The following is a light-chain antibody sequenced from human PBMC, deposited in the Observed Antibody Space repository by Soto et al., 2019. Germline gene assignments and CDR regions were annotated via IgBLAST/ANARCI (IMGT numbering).Light chain of an antibody. CDR2: GAF. Sequence: EIGLTQAPGTLSLDPGERATVSCRASQSLSNNYLAWDQQKPGQAPRLLMYGAFSRATGIPDRLSGSASGTDFTLTISRLEPEESAVYYCQQYNKVPRTIGQGTKVEIK. CDR3: QQYNKVPRT. V-gene: IGKV3-20*01. J-gene: IGKJ1*01. CDR1: QSLSNNY.